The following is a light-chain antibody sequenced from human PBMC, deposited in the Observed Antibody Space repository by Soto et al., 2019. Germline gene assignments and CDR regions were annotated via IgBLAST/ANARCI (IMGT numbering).Light chain of an antibody. J-gene: IGKJ1*01. V-gene: IGKV3-20*01. CDR3: QQYESLPRT. CDR2: GAS. CDR1: QSVSSNQ. Sequence: EVVMTQPPATVSGFPGERVTVSCRVSQSVSSNQLAWYQQKPGQAPRLLIYGASSRATGIPDRFSGSGSGTEFTLTIARLEPEDFAVYRCQQYESLPRTFGQGTKVDIK.